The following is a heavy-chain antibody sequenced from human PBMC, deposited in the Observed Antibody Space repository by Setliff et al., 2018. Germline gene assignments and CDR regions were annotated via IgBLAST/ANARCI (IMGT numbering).Heavy chain of an antibody. CDR2: ISSSGSTI. V-gene: IGHV3-48*03. J-gene: IGHJ4*02. CDR1: GYTFRPYA. Sequence: PGESLKISCAASGYTFRPYAMSWVRQAPGKGLEWVSYISSSGSTIYYADSVKGRFTISRDNAKNSLYLQMNSLRAEDTAVYFCARHNTNLQPNDYWGQGTLVTVS. D-gene: IGHD1-1*01. CDR3: ARHNTNLQPNDY.